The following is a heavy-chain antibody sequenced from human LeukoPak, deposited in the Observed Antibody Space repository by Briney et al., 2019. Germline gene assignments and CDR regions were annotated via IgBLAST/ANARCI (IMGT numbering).Heavy chain of an antibody. D-gene: IGHD2-21*01. CDR1: GFTFSSYW. CDR2: INEDGREK. Sequence: GGSLRLSCAASGFTFSSYWMSWVRQAPGKGLEWVANINEDGREKYHVDSVEGRFTVSRDNTKNSLFLQMDSLRTEDTAVYYCARAGDREACDYCGQGILVTVSS. CDR3: ARAGDREACDY. V-gene: IGHV3-7*01. J-gene: IGHJ4*02.